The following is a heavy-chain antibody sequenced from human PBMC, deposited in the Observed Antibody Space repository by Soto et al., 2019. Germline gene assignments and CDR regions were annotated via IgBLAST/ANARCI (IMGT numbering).Heavy chain of an antibody. CDR2: INPSSGNT. CDR1: GYSFTRHD. V-gene: IGHV1-8*01. J-gene: IGHJ6*02. CDR3: AIEGIRFSGVIDFCGMDV. D-gene: IGHD3-10*01. Sequence: QVQLVQSGAEVKKPGASVKVSCKASGYSFTRHDINWVRQAPGQGLEWMGWINPSSGNTGYAPRFMGRLTMTTDTSTSTAYMELSGLKAEDTAKYYGAIEGIRFSGVIDFCGMDVGGQGTTVTAPS.